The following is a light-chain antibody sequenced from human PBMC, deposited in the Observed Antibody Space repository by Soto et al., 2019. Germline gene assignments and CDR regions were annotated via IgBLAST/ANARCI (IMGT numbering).Light chain of an antibody. CDR1: SGHSSYA. V-gene: IGLV4-69*01. CDR3: QTWGTGTVV. Sequence: QLVLTQSPFASASLGASVKLTCTLSSGHSSYAIAWHQQQPEKGPRYLMRVNSDGRHIKGDGIPDRFSGSSSGAERYLTISSLQSEDEADYYCQTWGTGTVVFGGGTKLTVL. CDR2: VNSDGRH. J-gene: IGLJ2*01.